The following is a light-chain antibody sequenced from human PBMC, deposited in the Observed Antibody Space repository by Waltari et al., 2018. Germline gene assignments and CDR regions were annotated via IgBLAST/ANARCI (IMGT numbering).Light chain of an antibody. V-gene: IGKV1-39*01. CDR3: QQTYSTPTVT. CDR2: SAS. CDR1: QNIENY. J-gene: IGKJ5*01. Sequence: DILMTQSPSSLSATVVDRLTIICRASQNIENYLNWYQQRPGRAPKLLIYSASTLQRGFPPRFSGSGSGTEFTLTITNLQPEDIATYYCQQTYSTPTVTFGQGTRLDIK.